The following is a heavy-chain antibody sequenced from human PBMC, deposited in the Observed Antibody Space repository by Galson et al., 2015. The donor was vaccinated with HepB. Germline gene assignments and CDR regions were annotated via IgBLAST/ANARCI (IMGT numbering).Heavy chain of an antibody. J-gene: IGHJ6*02. D-gene: IGHD6-25*01. CDR2: ISPGGTK. CDR3: ARNPASYDYYNMDV. V-gene: IGHV3-48*01. Sequence: SLRLSCAASGFSFISHSMNWVRHSPGKGLEWLAYISPGGTKYYADSARGRFTISRDNAKKSMYLHMSSLRVEDTGICYCARNPASYDYYNMDVWGQGTTVTVSS. CDR1: GFSFISHS.